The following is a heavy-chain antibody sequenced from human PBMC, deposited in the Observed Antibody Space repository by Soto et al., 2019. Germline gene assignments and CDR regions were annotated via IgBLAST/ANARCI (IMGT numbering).Heavy chain of an antibody. V-gene: IGHV3-23*01. CDR1: GFTFSIYA. D-gene: IGHD1-1*01. CDR3: AKEQLERHFGFDS. J-gene: IGHJ5*01. CDR2: TNDNGGDT. Sequence: GGSLRLSCAGSGFTFSIYAMSWVRQAPGKGLEWVSGTNDNGGDTYNADSVKGRFTISRDNSKNTLYLQMNSLRAEDTAVYYCAKEQLERHFGFDSWGHGTLVTVSS.